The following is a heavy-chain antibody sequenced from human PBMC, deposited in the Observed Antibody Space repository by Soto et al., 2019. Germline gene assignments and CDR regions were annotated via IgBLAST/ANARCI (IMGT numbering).Heavy chain of an antibody. CDR2: INPNSGGT. J-gene: IGHJ4*02. V-gene: IGHV1-2*02. Sequence: ASVKVSCKASGYTFTGYYMHWVRQAPGQGLEWMGWINPNSGGTNYAQKFQGRVTMTRDTSISTAYMELSRLRSDDTAVYYCARDFYGGNTPYFAYWGQGTLVTVSS. CDR3: ARDFYGGNTPYFAY. D-gene: IGHD4-17*01. CDR1: GYTFTGYY.